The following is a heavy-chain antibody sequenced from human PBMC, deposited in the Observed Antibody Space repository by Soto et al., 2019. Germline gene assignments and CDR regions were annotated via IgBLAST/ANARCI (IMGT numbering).Heavy chain of an antibody. D-gene: IGHD2-21*02. Sequence: ASVKVSCKASGGTFSSYAISWVRQAPGQGLEWMGGIIPIFGTANYAQKFQGRVTITADESTSAAYMELSSLRSEDTAVYYCARDWPVTALYYYYGMDAWGQGTTVTVSS. V-gene: IGHV1-69*13. CDR1: GGTFSSYA. CDR2: IIPIFGTA. J-gene: IGHJ6*02. CDR3: ARDWPVTALYYYYGMDA.